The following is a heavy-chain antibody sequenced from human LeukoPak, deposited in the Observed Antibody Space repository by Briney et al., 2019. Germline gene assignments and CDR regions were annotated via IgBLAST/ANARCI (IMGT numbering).Heavy chain of an antibody. V-gene: IGHV4-34*01. CDR2: INHSGST. J-gene: IGHJ4*02. Sequence: PSETPSLTCAVYGGSFSGYYWSWIRQPPGKGLEWIGEINHSGSTNYNPSLKSRVTISVDTSKNQFSLKLSSVTAADTAVYYCASGYSSGWYRGYWGQGTLVTVSS. D-gene: IGHD6-19*01. CDR3: ASGYSSGWYRGY. CDR1: GGSFSGYY.